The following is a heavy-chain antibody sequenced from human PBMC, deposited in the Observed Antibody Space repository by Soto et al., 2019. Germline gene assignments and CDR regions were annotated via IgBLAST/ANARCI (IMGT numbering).Heavy chain of an antibody. V-gene: IGHV4-30-4*01. J-gene: IGHJ6*02. CDR2: IYYSGST. Sequence: SETLSLTCTVSGGSISSGDYYWSWIRQPPGKGLEWIGYIYYSGSTYYNPSLKSRVTISVDTSKSQFSLKLSSVTAADTAVYYCARDPWDNWNDDYYGMDVWGQGTTVTVSS. CDR1: GGSISSGDYY. D-gene: IGHD1-20*01. CDR3: ARDPWDNWNDDYYGMDV.